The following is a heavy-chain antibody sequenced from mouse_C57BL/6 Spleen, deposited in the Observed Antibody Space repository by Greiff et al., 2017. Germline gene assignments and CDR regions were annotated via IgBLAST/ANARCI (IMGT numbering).Heavy chain of an antibody. CDR1: GYAFSSSW. V-gene: IGHV1-82*01. CDR3: AIQLRPYFDY. D-gene: IGHD3-2*02. CDR2: IYPGDGDT. J-gene: IGHJ2*01. Sequence: QVQLKESGPELVKPGASVKISCKASGYAFSSSWMNWVKQRPGKGLEWIGRIYPGDGDTNYNGKFKGKATLTADKSSSTAYMQLSSLTSEDSAVXCCAIQLRPYFDYWGQGTTLTVSS.